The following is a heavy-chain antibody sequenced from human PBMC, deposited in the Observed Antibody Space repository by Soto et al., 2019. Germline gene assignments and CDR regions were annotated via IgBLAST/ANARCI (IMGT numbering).Heavy chain of an antibody. D-gene: IGHD3-10*01. CDR3: ATNTYYYGSGSYTFDY. CDR2: FDPEDGET. J-gene: IGHJ4*02. Sequence: GASVKVSCKVSGYTLTELSMHWVRQAPGKGLEWVGGFDPEDGETIYAQKFQGRVTMTEDTSTDTAYMELSSLRSEDTAVYYCATNTYYYGSGSYTFDYWGQGTLVTVSS. V-gene: IGHV1-24*01. CDR1: GYTLTELS.